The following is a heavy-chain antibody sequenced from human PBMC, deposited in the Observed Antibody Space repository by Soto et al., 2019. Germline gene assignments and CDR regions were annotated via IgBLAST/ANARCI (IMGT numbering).Heavy chain of an antibody. J-gene: IGHJ6*02. CDR3: AAAGAPFYYGMDV. CDR1: GYTFTGYF. V-gene: IGHV1-2*02. Sequence: ASVKVSCKASGYTFTGYFLHWVRQAPGQGLEWMGWINPNSAGTNYAQKFQGRVTMTRDTSISTAYMELSSLRSDDTAVYYCAAAGAPFYYGMDVWGQGTTVTVSS. D-gene: IGHD1-26*01. CDR2: INPNSAGT.